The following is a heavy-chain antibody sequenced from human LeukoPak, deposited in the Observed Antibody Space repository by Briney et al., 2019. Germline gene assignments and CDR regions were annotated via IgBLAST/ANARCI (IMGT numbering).Heavy chain of an antibody. V-gene: IGHV3-74*01. J-gene: IGHJ4*02. D-gene: IGHD6-13*01. CDR2: INGDGSGT. CDR3: ARVGGSWFSDY. Sequence: GGSLRLSCAASGFTVSGYWMQWVRQAPGKGLVWVSRINGDGSGTSYADSVKGRFTITRDNAENTLYLQMNSLRADDTAVYYCARVGGSWFSDYWGQGTLVTVSS. CDR1: GFTVSGYW.